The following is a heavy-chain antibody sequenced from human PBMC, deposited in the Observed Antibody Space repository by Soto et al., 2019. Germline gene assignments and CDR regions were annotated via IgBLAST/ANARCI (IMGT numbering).Heavy chain of an antibody. CDR1: GYTFTSYG. D-gene: IGHD3-3*01. J-gene: IGHJ4*02. CDR3: ARDRMEVLRFLEWPDFDY. V-gene: IGHV1-18*01. CDR2: ISAYNGNT. Sequence: QVQLVQSGAEVKKPGASVKVSCKASGYTFTSYGISWVRQAPGQGLEWMGWISAYNGNTNYAQKLQGRVTMTTDTSPSTAYMELRSLRSDDTAVYYCARDRMEVLRFLEWPDFDYWGQGTLVTVSS.